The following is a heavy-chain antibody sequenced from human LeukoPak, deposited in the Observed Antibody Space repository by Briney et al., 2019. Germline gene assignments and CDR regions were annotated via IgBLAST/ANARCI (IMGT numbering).Heavy chain of an antibody. CDR3: ARAPLYSSGWYAFGY. V-gene: IGHV1-18*01. CDR2: ISAYNGNT. J-gene: IGHJ4*02. CDR1: GYTFTSYG. Sequence: ASVKVSCKASGYTFTSYGISWVRQAPGQGLEWMGWISAYNGNTNYAQKLQGRVTMTTDTSTSTAYMELRSLRSDGTAVYYCARAPLYSSGWYAFGYWGQGTLVTVSS. D-gene: IGHD6-19*01.